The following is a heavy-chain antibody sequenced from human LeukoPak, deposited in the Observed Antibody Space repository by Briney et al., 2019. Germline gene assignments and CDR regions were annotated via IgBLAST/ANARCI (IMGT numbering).Heavy chain of an antibody. CDR3: AKDMAATLDY. V-gene: IGHV3-30*02. J-gene: IGHJ4*02. Sequence: GGSLRLSCAASGFTFSSYGMHWVRQAPGKGLEWVAFIRYDGSNKYYADSVKGRFTISRGNSKNTLYLQMNSLRAEDTAVYYCAKDMAATLDYWGQGTLVTVSS. D-gene: IGHD6-25*01. CDR2: IRYDGSNK. CDR1: GFTFSSYG.